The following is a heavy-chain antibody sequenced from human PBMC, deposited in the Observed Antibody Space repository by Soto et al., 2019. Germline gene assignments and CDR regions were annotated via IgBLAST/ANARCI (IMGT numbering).Heavy chain of an antibody. D-gene: IGHD4-17*01. J-gene: IGHJ6*02. CDR1: GFTFSGSA. CDR2: IRSKANSHAT. V-gene: IGHV3-73*02. Sequence: VQLVESGGGLVQPGGSLKLSCAASGFTFSGSAMHWVRQASGKGLEWVGRIRSKANSHATAYAASVKGRFTISRDDSKNTAYLQMNSLKTEDTAVYYCTRTTVTRSYYYYGMDVWGQGTTVTVSS. CDR3: TRTTVTRSYYYYGMDV.